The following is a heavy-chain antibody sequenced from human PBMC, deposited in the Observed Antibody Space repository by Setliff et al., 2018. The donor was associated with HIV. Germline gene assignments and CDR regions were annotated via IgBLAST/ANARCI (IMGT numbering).Heavy chain of an antibody. J-gene: IGHJ4*02. CDR2: VQYVGPA. CDR3: ARGEPPASRSGLLY. Sequence: LSLTCSASGDDIHRDFWTWMRQPPGKGLEWIGYVQYVGPANYNPSLQSRPTLSIDTSKNQFSLKLISVTAADTAVYYCARGEPPASRSGLLYWGQGMLVTVSS. D-gene: IGHD3-22*01. V-gene: IGHV4-59*01. CDR1: GDDIHRDF.